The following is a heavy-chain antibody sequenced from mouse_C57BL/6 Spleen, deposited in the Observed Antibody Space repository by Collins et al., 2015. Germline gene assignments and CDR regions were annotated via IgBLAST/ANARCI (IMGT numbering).Heavy chain of an antibody. V-gene: IGHV9-3*01. Sequence: QIQLVQSGPELKKPGETVKISCKASGYTFTTYGMSWVKQAPGKGLKWMGWINTYSGVPTYADDFKGRFAFSLETSASTAYLQINNLKNEDTATYFCAREEYDYAWFAYWGQGTLVTVSA. CDR2: INTYSGVP. J-gene: IGHJ3*01. D-gene: IGHD2-4*01. CDR1: GYTFTTYG. CDR3: AREEYDYAWFAY.